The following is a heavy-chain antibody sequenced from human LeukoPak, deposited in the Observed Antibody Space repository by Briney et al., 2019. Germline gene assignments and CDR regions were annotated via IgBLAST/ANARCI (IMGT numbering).Heavy chain of an antibody. CDR3: AKDLEQLVGYDAFDI. CDR1: GFTFSSYA. CDR2: ISGSGGST. J-gene: IGHJ3*02. Sequence: PGGSLRLSGAASGFTFSSYAMSWVRQAPGKGLEWVSAISGSGGSTYYADSVKGRFTISRDNSKNTLYLQMNSLRAEDTAVYYCAKDLEQLVGYDAFDIWGQGTMVTVSS. V-gene: IGHV3-23*01. D-gene: IGHD6-6*01.